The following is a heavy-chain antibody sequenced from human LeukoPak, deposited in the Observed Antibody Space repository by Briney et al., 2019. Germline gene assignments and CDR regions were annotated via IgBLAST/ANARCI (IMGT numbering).Heavy chain of an antibody. D-gene: IGHD1-26*01. V-gene: IGHV3-13*01. CDR3: ARGGSMGGPYDY. CDR1: GFTFSSYD. CDR2: IGTAGDT. J-gene: IGHJ4*02. Sequence: GGSLRLSCAASGFTFSSYDMHWVRQATGKGLEWVSAIGTAGDTYYAGSVKGRFTISRENAKNSLYLQMNGLRAGDTAVYYCARGGSMGGPYDYWGQGTLVTVSS.